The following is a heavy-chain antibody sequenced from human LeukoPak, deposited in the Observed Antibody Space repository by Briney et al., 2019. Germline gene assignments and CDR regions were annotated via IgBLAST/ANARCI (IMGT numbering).Heavy chain of an antibody. CDR1: GGSFSGYY. J-gene: IGHJ4*02. CDR2: INHSGST. D-gene: IGHD3-3*01. Sequence: SETLSLTCAVYGGSFSGYYWSWIHQPPGKGLEWIGEINHSGSTNYNPSLKSRVTISVDTSKNQFSLKLSSVTAADTAVYYCARGSGFWSGYFIFDYWGQGTLVTVSS. V-gene: IGHV4-34*01. CDR3: ARGSGFWSGYFIFDY.